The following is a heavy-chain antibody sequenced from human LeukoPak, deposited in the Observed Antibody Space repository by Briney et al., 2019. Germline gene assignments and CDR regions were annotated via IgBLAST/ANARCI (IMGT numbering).Heavy chain of an antibody. CDR3: AKGYCTSTTCYDAGDWFDL. CDR1: GFTFSSYG. V-gene: IGHV3-30*02. J-gene: IGHJ5*02. Sequence: PGGSLRLSCAASGFTFSSYGVHWVRQAPGKGLEWVAFIRYDGSNKYYADSVKGRFTISRDNSKNTLYLQMNSLRAEDTAVYYCAKGYCTSTTCYDAGDWFDLWGQGTLVTVSS. CDR2: IRYDGSNK. D-gene: IGHD2-2*01.